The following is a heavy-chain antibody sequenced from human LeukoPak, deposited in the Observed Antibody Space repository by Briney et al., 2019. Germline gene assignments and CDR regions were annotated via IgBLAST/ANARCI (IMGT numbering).Heavy chain of an antibody. D-gene: IGHD2-2*01. Sequence: SETLSLTCAVYGGSFSGYYWSWIRQPPGKGLEWIGEINHSGSTNYNPSLKSRVTISVDTSKNQYSLRLSSVTAADTAVYYCARDRYCSSTSCPMDDYYDYMDVWGKGTTVTVSS. CDR2: INHSGST. CDR1: GGSFSGYY. V-gene: IGHV4-34*01. CDR3: ARDRYCSSTSCPMDDYYDYMDV. J-gene: IGHJ6*03.